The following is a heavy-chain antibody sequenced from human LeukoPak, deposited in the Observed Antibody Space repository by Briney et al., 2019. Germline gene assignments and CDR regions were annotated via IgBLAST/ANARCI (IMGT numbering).Heavy chain of an antibody. CDR1: GFTVSGNY. J-gene: IGHJ4*02. D-gene: IGHD6-13*01. CDR3: AGMIAAAGTTGGDYFDF. V-gene: IGHV3-53*01. CDR2: FYSGDAT. Sequence: PGGSLRLSCAASGFTVSGNYMSWVRRAPGKGLEWVSVFYSGDATYYADSVKGRFTVSRDNSKNTVFLQMNSLRADDAAVYYCAGMIAAAGTTGGDYFDFWGQGTLVTVSS.